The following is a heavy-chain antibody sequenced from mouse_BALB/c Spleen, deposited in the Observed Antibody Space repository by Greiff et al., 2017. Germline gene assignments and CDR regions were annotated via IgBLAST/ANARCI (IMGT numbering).Heavy chain of an antibody. D-gene: IGHD1-1*01. V-gene: IGHV2-2*02. CDR1: GFSLTSYG. Sequence: QVQLKQSGPGLVQPSQSLSITCTVSGFSLTSYGVHWVRQSPGKGLEWLGVIWSGGSTDYNAAFISRLSISKDNSKSQVFFKMNSLQANDTAIYYCARGSSYVEGYFDYWGQGTTLTVSS. CDR3: ARGSSYVEGYFDY. CDR2: IWSGGST. J-gene: IGHJ2*01.